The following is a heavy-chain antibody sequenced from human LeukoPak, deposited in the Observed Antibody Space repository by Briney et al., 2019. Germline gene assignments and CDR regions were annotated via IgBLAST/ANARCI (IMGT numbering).Heavy chain of an antibody. CDR2: INHSGST. D-gene: IGHD6-6*01. CDR3: ASLEYSSLQPV. J-gene: IGHJ4*02. V-gene: IGHV4-34*01. Sequence: PSETLSLTCAVYGGSFSGYYWSWIRQPPGKGLEWIGEINHSGSTNYNLSLKSRVTISVDTSKNQFSLKLSSVTAADTAVYYCASLEYSSLQPVWGQGTLVTVSS. CDR1: GGSFSGYY.